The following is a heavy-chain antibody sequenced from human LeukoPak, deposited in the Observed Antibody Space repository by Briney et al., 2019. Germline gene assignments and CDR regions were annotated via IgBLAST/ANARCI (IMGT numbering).Heavy chain of an antibody. Sequence: GGSLRLSCAASGFTFSTYWMTWVRQAPGKGLEWVANIKQDGSEKYYVDSVKGRFTISRDNAKNSLYLQMNSLRAEDTAVYYCAGKSGVYNWNYRFDYWGQGTLVTVSS. D-gene: IGHD1-7*01. CDR2: IKQDGSEK. CDR1: GFTFSTYW. V-gene: IGHV3-7*01. J-gene: IGHJ4*02. CDR3: AGKSGVYNWNYRFDY.